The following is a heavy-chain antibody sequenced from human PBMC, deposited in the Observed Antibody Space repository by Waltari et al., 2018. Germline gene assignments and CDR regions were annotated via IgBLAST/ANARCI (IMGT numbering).Heavy chain of an antibody. CDR3: ARHVTIFGVVIASYFDY. CDR1: GYSISSGYY. J-gene: IGHJ4*02. CDR2: IYHSGRT. Sequence: QVQLQESGPGLVKPSETLSLTCAVSGYSISSGYYWGWIRQPPGKGLEWIGSIYHSGRTYYNPSLKSRVTISVDTSKNQFSLKLSSVTAADTAVYYCARHVTIFGVVIASYFDYWGQGTLVTVSS. V-gene: IGHV4-38-2*01. D-gene: IGHD3-3*01.